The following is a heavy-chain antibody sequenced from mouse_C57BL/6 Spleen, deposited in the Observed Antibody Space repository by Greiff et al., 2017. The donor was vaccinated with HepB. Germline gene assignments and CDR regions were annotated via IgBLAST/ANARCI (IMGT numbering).Heavy chain of an antibody. J-gene: IGHJ3*01. CDR3: ARDMWGFAY. CDR2: ISYDGSN. V-gene: IGHV3-6*01. CDR1: GYSITSGYY. Sequence: EVQLVESGPGLVKPSQSLSLTCSVTGYSITSGYYWNWIRQFPGNKLEWMGYISYDGSNNYNPSLKNRISITRDTSKNQFFLKLNSVTTEDTATYYCARDMWGFAYWGQGTLVTVSA.